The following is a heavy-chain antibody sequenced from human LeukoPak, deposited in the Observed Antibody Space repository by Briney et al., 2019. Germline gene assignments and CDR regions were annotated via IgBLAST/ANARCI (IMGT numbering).Heavy chain of an antibody. CDR2: IYTGGGT. J-gene: IGHJ4*02. CDR1: GFTVTRKY. V-gene: IGHV3-66*01. D-gene: IGHD3-22*01. Sequence: PGGSLRLSCAASGFTVTRKYMTWVRQAPGKGLEWVSLIYTGGGTYYADSVKGRFTISRDNSKNTLYLQMSSLRVEDTAVYYCVKDLYYDNSGYYSGAFDYWGQGTLVTVSS. CDR3: VKDLYYDNSGYYSGAFDY.